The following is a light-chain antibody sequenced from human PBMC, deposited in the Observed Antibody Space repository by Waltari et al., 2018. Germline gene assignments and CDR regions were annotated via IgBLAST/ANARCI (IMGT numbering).Light chain of an antibody. CDR3: QHHTKWLWT. Sequence: ETVLTQSPASLSLSPGDRATLSCGASQNVTSNLAWYQQKPGQAPRLLIYGASTSATDIPARFSGSGSGTEFTLTISSLRSEDFAVYYCQHHTKWLWTFGQGTKVEI. CDR2: GAS. V-gene: IGKV3-15*01. J-gene: IGKJ1*01. CDR1: QNVTSN.